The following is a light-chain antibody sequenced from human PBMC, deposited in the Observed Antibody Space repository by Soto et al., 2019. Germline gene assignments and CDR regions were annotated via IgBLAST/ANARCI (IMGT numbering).Light chain of an antibody. CDR3: QQYNSYPWT. V-gene: IGKV1-17*01. CDR1: QSIGTD. Sequence: DIQMTQSPSSLSASVGDRVTITCRASQSIGTDLGWYQQKPGKAPKLLFYAASSVQSGVPSRFSGTGSGTNFTLTISSLQPEDFATYYCQQYNSYPWTFGQGTKVEIK. J-gene: IGKJ1*01. CDR2: AAS.